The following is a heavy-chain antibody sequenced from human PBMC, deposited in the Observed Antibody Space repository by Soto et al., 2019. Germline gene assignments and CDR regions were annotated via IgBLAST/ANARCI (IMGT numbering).Heavy chain of an antibody. CDR2: IHYSGST. J-gene: IGHJ6*02. Sequence: SETLSLTCTVSDGSISSGGYYWSWIRQHPGKGLEWIGCIHYSGSTYYNPSLKSRVTISVDTSKNQFSLKLSSVTAADSAVYYCARDPSPYYYYGMDVWGQGTTVTVSS. CDR1: DGSISSGGYY. CDR3: ARDPSPYYYYGMDV. V-gene: IGHV4-31*03.